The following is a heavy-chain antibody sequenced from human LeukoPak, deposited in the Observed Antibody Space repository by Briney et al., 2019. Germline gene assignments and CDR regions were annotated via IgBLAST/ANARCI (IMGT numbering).Heavy chain of an antibody. D-gene: IGHD3-22*01. J-gene: IGHJ4*02. V-gene: IGHV1-69*13. Sequence: ASVKVSCKASGGTFSSYAISWVRQAPGQGLEWMGGIIPIFGTANYAQKFQGRVTITADGSTSTAYMELSSLRSEDTAVYYCARSSYDSSGYWEYYFDYWGQGTLVTVSS. CDR1: GGTFSSYA. CDR3: ARSSYDSSGYWEYYFDY. CDR2: IIPIFGTA.